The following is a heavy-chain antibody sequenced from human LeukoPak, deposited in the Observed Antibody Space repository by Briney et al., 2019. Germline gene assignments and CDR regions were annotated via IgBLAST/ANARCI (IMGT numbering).Heavy chain of an antibody. CDR2: IYSGGYT. J-gene: IGHJ4*02. D-gene: IGHD2-15*01. CDR1: GFTVSSNH. V-gene: IGHV3-66*01. CDR3: ARATTYSFDY. Sequence: GGSLRLSCAASGFTVSSNHMSWVRQAPGKGLEWVSVIYSGGYTYYADSVKGRFTISRDNSKNTLYLQMNSLRAEDTAVYYCARATTYSFDYWGQGTLVTVSS.